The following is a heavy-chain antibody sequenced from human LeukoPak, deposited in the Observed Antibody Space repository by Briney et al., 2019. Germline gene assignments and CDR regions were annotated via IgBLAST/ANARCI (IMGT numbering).Heavy chain of an antibody. CDR1: GYTFTGYY. J-gene: IGHJ4*02. CDR2: INPNSGGT. V-gene: IGHV1-2*02. CDR3: ARNFGVVIDLFDY. D-gene: IGHD3-3*01. Sequence: ASVKVSCKASGYTFTGYYMHWVRQAPGQGLEWMGWINPNSGGTNYAQKFQGRVTMTRDTSISTAYMELSRVRSDDTAVYYCARNFGVVIDLFDYWGQGTLVTVSS.